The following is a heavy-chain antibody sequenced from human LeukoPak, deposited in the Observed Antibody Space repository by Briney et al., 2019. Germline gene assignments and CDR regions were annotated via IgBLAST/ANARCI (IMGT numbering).Heavy chain of an antibody. CDR2: INHSGST. D-gene: IGHD4-17*01. J-gene: IGHJ3*01. Sequence: SETLSLTCAVYGGSFSGYYWSWIRQPPGKGLEWIGEINHSGSTNYNPSLKSRVTMSVDTSKNQFSLKLSSVTAADTAVYYCARADYGDSAYAFDAWGQGTMVTVSS. CDR3: ARADYGDSAYAFDA. V-gene: IGHV4-34*01. CDR1: GGSFSGYY.